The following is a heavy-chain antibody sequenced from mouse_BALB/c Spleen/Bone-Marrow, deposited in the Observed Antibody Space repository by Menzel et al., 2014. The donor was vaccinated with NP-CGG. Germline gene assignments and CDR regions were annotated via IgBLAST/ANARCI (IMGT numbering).Heavy chain of an antibody. CDR2: IDPSDSET. D-gene: IGHD1-1*01. CDR3: TRRDTTVERACFAY. CDR1: GYTFTSYW. V-gene: IGHV1-69*02. Sequence: LEESGAELVKRGAPVKLSCKASGYTFTSYWMNWVKQRPGRGLEWIGRIDPSDSETHYNQKFKDKATLTVDKSSSTAYIQVSSLTSEDSAVYYCTRRDTTVERACFAYRSQGTPVSVP. J-gene: IGHJ3*01.